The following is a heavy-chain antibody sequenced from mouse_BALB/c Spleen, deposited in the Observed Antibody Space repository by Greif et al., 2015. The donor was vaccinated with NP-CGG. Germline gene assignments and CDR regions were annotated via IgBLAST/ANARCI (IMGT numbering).Heavy chain of an antibody. J-gene: IGHJ4*01. Sequence: EVQLQESGPSLVKPSQTLSLTCSVTGDSITSGYWNWIRKLPGNKLEYMGYISYSGSTYYNPSLKSRISITRDTSKNXCYPHLNSVTNGDPAPYFCASSPYGYFAMGYRGQGTSVTVSS. V-gene: IGHV3-8*02. CDR1: GDSITSGY. D-gene: IGHD1-1*02. CDR2: ISYSGST. CDR3: ASSPYGYFAMGY.